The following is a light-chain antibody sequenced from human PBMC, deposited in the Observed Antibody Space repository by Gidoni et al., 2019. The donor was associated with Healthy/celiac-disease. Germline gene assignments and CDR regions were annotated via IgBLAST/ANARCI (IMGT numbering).Light chain of an antibody. CDR3: QQYGSSRT. CDR2: GAS. CDR1: QSVSSSY. Sequence: QSVSSSYLAWYQQKPGQAPRLLIYGASSRATGIPDRFSGSGSGTDFTLTISRLEPEDFAVYYCQQYGSSRTFGQGTKVEIK. J-gene: IGKJ1*01. V-gene: IGKV3-20*01.